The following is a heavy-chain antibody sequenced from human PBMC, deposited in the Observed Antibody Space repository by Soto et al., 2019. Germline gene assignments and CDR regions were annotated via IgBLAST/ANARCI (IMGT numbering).Heavy chain of an antibody. V-gene: IGHV4-39*01. Sequence: TSETLSLTCTVSGGSISSSSYYWGWIRQPPGKGLEWIGSIYYSGSTYYNPSLKSRVTISVDTSKNQFSLKLSSVTAADTAVYYCARQMSYYYDSSGYPIYYFDYWGQGTLVTVSS. CDR1: GGSISSSSYY. J-gene: IGHJ4*02. CDR3: ARQMSYYYDSSGYPIYYFDY. D-gene: IGHD3-22*01. CDR2: IYYSGST.